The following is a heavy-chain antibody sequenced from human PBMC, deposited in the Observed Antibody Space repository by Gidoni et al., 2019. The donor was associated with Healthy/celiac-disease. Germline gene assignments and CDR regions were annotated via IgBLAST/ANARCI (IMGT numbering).Heavy chain of an antibody. J-gene: IGHJ4*02. D-gene: IGHD2-15*01. CDR3: ASSGGSSAIDY. CDR1: GYSFTSYC. Sequence: EVQLVQSGAEVKKLGESSRLPPKGSGYSFTSYCISWVRQMPGKGLVWMGRIVPSDSCTSYSPSFQGHVTISADRSISTAYLQWSSLKASDTAMYYCASSGGSSAIDYWGQGTLVTVSS. CDR2: IVPSDSCT. V-gene: IGHV5-10-1*03.